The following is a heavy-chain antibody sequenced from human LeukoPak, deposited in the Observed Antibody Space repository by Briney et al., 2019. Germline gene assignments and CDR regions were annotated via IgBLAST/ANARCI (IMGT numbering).Heavy chain of an antibody. Sequence: GRSLRLSCAASGFTFSSYGIHWVRQAPGKGLEWVAVISYDGGNKYYADSVKGRFTISRDNSKNTLYLQMNSLRAEDTAVYYCARDCDLPGYSSGWYYYYYGMDVWGQGTTVTVSS. D-gene: IGHD6-19*01. J-gene: IGHJ6*02. CDR3: ARDCDLPGYSSGWYYYYYGMDV. CDR2: ISYDGGNK. CDR1: GFTFSSYG. V-gene: IGHV3-30*03.